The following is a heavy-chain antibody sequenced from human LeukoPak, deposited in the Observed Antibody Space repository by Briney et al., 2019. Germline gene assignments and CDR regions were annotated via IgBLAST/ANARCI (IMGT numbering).Heavy chain of an antibody. CDR2: IYHSGST. V-gene: IGHV4-30-2*01. CDR1: GGSISSGGYS. CDR3: ARAGLIYCSGGSCYEEQGFDY. D-gene: IGHD2-15*01. J-gene: IGHJ4*02. Sequence: SETLSLTCAVSGGSISSGGYSWSWIRQPPGKGLEWIGYIYHSGSTYYNPSLKSRVTISVDRSKNQFSLKLSSVTAADTAVYYCARAGLIYCSGGSCYEEQGFDYWGQGTLVTVSS.